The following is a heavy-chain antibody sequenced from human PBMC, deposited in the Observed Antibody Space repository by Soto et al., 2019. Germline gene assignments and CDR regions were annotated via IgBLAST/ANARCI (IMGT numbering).Heavy chain of an antibody. D-gene: IGHD2-8*01. Sequence: ASVKVSCKASGYTFTSYAMHWVRQAPGQGLEWMGVINPSIGTTTYAQKFQGRVTMTSDTSTSSVYMEVSSLRSEDTAVYYCAREVSYWFDPWGQGTLVTVSS. CDR2: INPSIGTT. CDR1: GYTFTSYA. V-gene: IGHV1-46*01. J-gene: IGHJ5*02. CDR3: AREVSYWFDP.